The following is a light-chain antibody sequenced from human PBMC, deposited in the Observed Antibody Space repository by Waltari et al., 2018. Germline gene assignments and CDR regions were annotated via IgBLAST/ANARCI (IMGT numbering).Light chain of an antibody. CDR2: WAS. V-gene: IGKV1-5*03. CDR3: QQYNRWPRT. J-gene: IGKJ1*01. CDR1: QSLNNW. Sequence: DIQMTQSPSTLSASVGNRVTITCRASQSLNNWLAWYQQKPGEAPKLLIYWASSLQSGVPSRFSGSASGTEFTLTISNLQPDDFAIYYCQQYNRWPRTFGQGTKVEI.